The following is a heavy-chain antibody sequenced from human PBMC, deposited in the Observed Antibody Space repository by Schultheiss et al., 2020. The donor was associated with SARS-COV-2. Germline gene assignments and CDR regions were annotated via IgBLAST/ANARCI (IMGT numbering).Heavy chain of an antibody. D-gene: IGHD2-15*01. Sequence: GGSLRLSCAASGFTFSSYAMSWVRQAPGKGLEWVGRIKSKTDGGTTDYAAPVKGRFTISRDDSKNTLYLQMNSLKTEDTAVYYCTTIVVVAATGDYWGQGTLVTVSS. J-gene: IGHJ4*02. CDR1: GFTFSSYA. V-gene: IGHV3-15*01. CDR3: TTIVVVAATGDY. CDR2: IKSKTDGGTT.